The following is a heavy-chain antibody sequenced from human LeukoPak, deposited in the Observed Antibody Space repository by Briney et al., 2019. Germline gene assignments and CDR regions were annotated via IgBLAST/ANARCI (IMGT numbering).Heavy chain of an antibody. CDR1: GGSISSYY. CDR2: IYYSGST. D-gene: IGHD6-19*01. J-gene: IGHJ4*02. CDR3: ARVDSSGWSEDY. V-gene: IGHV4-59*01. Sequence: SETLSLTCTVSGGSISSYYWSWIRQPPGKGLEWIGYIYYSGSTNYNPSLKSRVTISVDTSKNQFSLKLSSVIAADTAVYYCARVDSSGWSEDYWGQGTLVTVSS.